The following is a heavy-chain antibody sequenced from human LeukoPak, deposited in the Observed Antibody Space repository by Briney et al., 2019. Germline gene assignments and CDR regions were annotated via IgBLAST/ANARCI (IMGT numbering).Heavy chain of an antibody. D-gene: IGHD3-10*01. CDR2: INPNSGGT. J-gene: IGHJ4*02. Sequence: ASVKVSCKASGYTFTGYYMHWVRQAPGQGLGWMGWINPNSGGTNYAQKFQGRVTMTGDTSISTAYMELTSPRSDATAVFYCARDHYYASGSPSFGYWGQGTLVTVSS. V-gene: IGHV1-2*02. CDR3: ARDHYYASGSPSFGY. CDR1: GYTFTGYY.